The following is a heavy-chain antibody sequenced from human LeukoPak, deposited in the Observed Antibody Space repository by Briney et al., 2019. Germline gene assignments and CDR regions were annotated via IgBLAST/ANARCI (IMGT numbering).Heavy chain of an antibody. CDR3: AKLVGSGWPIDY. CDR2: IKQDGSKK. CDR1: GFPFSSYW. J-gene: IGHJ4*02. Sequence: GGSLRLSCVASGFPFSSYWMTWVRQAPGKGLEWVANIKQDGSKKSYVDSVKGRFTISRDNAKNSLYLQMNSLRAEDTAVYYCAKLVGSGWPIDYWGQGTLVTVSS. D-gene: IGHD6-19*01. V-gene: IGHV3-7*03.